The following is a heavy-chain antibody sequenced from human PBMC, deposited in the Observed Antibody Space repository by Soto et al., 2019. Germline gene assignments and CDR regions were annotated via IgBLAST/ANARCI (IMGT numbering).Heavy chain of an antibody. V-gene: IGHV5-10-1*01. J-gene: IGHJ4*02. D-gene: IGHD6-19*01. CDR3: ARGPVAVAPLDY. CDR2: IDPSDSYT. CDR1: GYNFTSYW. Sequence: PGESLKISCKGSGYNFTSYWIDWVRQMPEKGLEWMGRIDPSDSYTNYSPSFQGHVTISADKTISTAYLQWSSLKASDTAMYYCARGPVAVAPLDYWGQGTLVTVSS.